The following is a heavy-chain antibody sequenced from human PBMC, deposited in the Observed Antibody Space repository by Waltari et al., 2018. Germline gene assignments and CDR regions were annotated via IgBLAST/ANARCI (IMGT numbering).Heavy chain of an antibody. CDR2: INHSGNT. CDR3: ARDPSGKNFDY. CDR1: GGSFSGFY. V-gene: IGHV4-34*01. Sequence: QVQLQQWGAGLLKPSETLSLTCAVYGGSFSGFYCSWIRQPPGEGLEWIGEINHSGNTNYNPSLKSRVTISLDTSKNQFSLKLSSVTAADTAVYYCARDPSGKNFDYWGQGTLVTVAS. D-gene: IGHD6-25*01. J-gene: IGHJ4*02.